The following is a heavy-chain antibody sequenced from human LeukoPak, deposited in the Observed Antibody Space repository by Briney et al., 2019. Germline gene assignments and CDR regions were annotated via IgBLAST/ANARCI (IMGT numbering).Heavy chain of an antibody. D-gene: IGHD3-22*01. J-gene: IGHJ5*02. CDR3: ARADRYYYDSSGPFGP. CDR1: GYTFTSYG. Sequence: SVKVSCKPSGYTFTSYGISWVRQAPGQGLEWMGGIIPVSDTTNSAQKFQGRVTITADKSTTTAYMELSNLRSEDTAVYYCARADRYYYDSSGPFGPWGQGTLVTVSS. CDR2: IIPVSDTT. V-gene: IGHV1-69*06.